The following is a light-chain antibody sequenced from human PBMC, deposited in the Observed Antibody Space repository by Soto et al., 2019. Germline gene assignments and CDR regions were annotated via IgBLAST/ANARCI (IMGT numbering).Light chain of an antibody. J-gene: IGKJ4*01. CDR2: DAS. CDR3: QQRSNWL. CDR1: QSVSSY. Sequence: EIVLTQSPATLSLSPGERATLSCRASQSVSSYLAWYQQKPGRAPRLLIYDASSRSTGIPARFSGSGSGTDFTLTISSLEPEDFAVYYCQQRSNWLFGGGTKVEIK. V-gene: IGKV3-11*01.